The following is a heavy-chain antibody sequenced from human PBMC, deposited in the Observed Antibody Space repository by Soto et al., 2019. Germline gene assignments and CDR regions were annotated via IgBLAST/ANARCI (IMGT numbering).Heavy chain of an antibody. Sequence: SETLSLTCTVSGGSISSYYWSWIRQPPGKGLEWIGYIYYSGSTNYNPSLKSRVTISVDTSKNQFSLKLSSVTAADTAVYYCARAAGLQLQSHFDYWGQGTLVTVSS. CDR1: GGSISSYY. V-gene: IGHV4-59*01. D-gene: IGHD5-12*01. J-gene: IGHJ4*02. CDR3: ARAAGLQLQSHFDY. CDR2: IYYSGST.